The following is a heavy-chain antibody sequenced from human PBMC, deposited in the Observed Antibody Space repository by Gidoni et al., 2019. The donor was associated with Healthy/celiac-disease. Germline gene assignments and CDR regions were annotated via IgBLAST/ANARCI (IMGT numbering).Heavy chain of an antibody. V-gene: IGHV2-70*01. J-gene: IGHJ4*02. CDR2: IDWDDDK. CDR3: ARIRYSYGYVSEFDY. Sequence: QVTLRESGPALVKPTQTLTLTCTFSGFSLSTSGMCVSWIRQPPGKALEWLALIDWDDDKYYSTSLKTRLTISKDTSKNQVVLTMTNMDPVDTATYYCARIRYSYGYVSEFDYWGQGTLVTVSS. CDR1: GFSLSTSGMC. D-gene: IGHD5-18*01.